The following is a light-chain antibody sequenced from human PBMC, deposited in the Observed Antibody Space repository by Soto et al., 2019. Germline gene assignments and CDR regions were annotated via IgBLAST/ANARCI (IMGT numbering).Light chain of an antibody. CDR1: QSVSSN. CDR2: VAS. J-gene: IGKJ4*01. Sequence: EIVMTKSPATLSVSPGERATLSCRASQSVSSNLAWYQQKPGQTPKLLIYVASTRATGITARFSGSGSGTEFTHTISSLQSEDFAVYYCQQYNVWPLTFGGGTKVEFK. V-gene: IGKV3-15*01. CDR3: QQYNVWPLT.